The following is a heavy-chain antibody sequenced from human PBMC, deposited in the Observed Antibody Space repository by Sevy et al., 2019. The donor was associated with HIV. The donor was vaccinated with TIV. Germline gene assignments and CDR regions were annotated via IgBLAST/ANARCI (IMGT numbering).Heavy chain of an antibody. D-gene: IGHD7-27*01. V-gene: IGHV3-30-3*01. CDR3: ARSPVRYWGGDAFDI. CDR1: GFTFSSYA. CDR2: ISYDGSNK. Sequence: GGSLRLSCAASGFTFSSYAMHWVHQAPGKGLEWVAVISYDGSNKYYADSVKGRFTISRDNSKNTLYLQMNSLRAEDTAVYYCARSPVRYWGGDAFDIWGQGTMVTVSS. J-gene: IGHJ3*02.